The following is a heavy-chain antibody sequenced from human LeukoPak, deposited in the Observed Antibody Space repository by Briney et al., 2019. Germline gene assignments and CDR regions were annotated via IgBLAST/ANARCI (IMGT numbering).Heavy chain of an antibody. CDR1: GYSITTGYY. V-gene: IGHV4-38-2*01. J-gene: IGHJ6*03. CDR3: ARLKFYDSTGYSPGHYMDV. CDR2: IHRTGST. Sequence: SETLSLTCAVSGYSITTGYYWGWIRQPPGKGLEWIGSIHRTGSTYYNPSLESRVTISLDTSRNQFSLRLSSVTAADTSVYYCARLKFYDSTGYSPGHYMDVWGKGTAVTVSS. D-gene: IGHD3-22*01.